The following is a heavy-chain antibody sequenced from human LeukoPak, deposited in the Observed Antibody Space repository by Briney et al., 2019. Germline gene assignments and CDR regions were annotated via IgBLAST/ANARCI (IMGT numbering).Heavy chain of an antibody. V-gene: IGHV4-59*06. CDR3: ASVAYYVY. D-gene: IGHD5-12*01. CDR1: VGSISNYY. CDR2: IYYSGST. J-gene: IGHJ4*02. Sequence: SETLSLTCTVSVGSISNYYWSWIRQHPGKGLEWIGYIYYSGSTYYNPSLKSRVTISVDTSKNQFSLKLSSVTAADTAVYYCASVAYYVYWGQGTLVTVSS.